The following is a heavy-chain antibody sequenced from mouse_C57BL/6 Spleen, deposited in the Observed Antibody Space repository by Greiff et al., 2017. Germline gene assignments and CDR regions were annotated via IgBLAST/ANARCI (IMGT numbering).Heavy chain of an antibody. Sequence: QVQLQQPGAELVRPGSSVKLSCKASGYTFTSYWMHWVKQRPIQGLEWIGNIDPSDSETHYNQKFKDKATLTVDKSSSTAYMQLSSLTSEDSAVYYCARWYYGGDYARDYWGQGTSVTVSS. J-gene: IGHJ4*01. CDR3: ARWYYGGDYARDY. CDR1: GYTFTSYW. CDR2: IDPSDSET. V-gene: IGHV1-52*01. D-gene: IGHD1-1*01.